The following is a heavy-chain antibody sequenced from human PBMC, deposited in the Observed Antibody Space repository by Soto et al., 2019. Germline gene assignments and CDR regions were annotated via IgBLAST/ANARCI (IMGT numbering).Heavy chain of an antibody. Sequence: SQTLSLTCAISGGSFSSNSASCNWIRQSPSRGLEWLGRTYYRSKWYNDYAVSVKSRITINPETSKNQFSLQLNSVTPEDTAVYYCARDSRVCSSNSCYSNWFDPWGPGTLVTVSS. CDR1: GGSFSSNSAS. J-gene: IGHJ5*02. V-gene: IGHV6-1*01. CDR2: TYYRSKWYN. CDR3: ARDSRVCSSNSCYSNWFDP. D-gene: IGHD2-2*01.